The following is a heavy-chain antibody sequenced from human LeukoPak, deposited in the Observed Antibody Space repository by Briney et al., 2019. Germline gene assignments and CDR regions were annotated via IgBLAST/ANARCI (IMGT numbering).Heavy chain of an antibody. J-gene: IGHJ4*02. CDR2: IWYDGSNK. V-gene: IGHV3-33*01. D-gene: IGHD3-22*01. Sequence: GGSLRLSCAASGFNFSSYGMDWVRQAPGKGLEWVAVIWYDGSNKYYADSVKGRFTISRDNSKNTLYLQMNSLRAEDTAVYYCARDLDSYYDSSGYFDYWGQGTLVTVSS. CDR3: ARDLDSYYDSSGYFDY. CDR1: GFNFSSYG.